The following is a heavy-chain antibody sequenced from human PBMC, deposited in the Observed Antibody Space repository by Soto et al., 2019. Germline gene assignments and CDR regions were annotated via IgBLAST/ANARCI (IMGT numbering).Heavy chain of an antibody. Sequence: QVQLQESGPGLVKPSQTLSLTCTVSGGSISSGGYYWSWIRQHPGKGLEWIGYIYYSGSTYYNPSLKSRVTISVETSKNQFSLKLSSVTAADTAVYYCARQYCSGGSCYDGFDYWGQGTLVTVSS. J-gene: IGHJ4*02. CDR3: ARQYCSGGSCYDGFDY. D-gene: IGHD2-15*01. V-gene: IGHV4-31*03. CDR1: GGSISSGGYY. CDR2: IYYSGST.